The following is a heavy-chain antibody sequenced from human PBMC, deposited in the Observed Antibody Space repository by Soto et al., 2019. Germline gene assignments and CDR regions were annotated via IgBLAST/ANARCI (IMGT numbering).Heavy chain of an antibody. J-gene: IGHJ4*02. D-gene: IGHD3-10*01. Sequence: ASVKVSCKTSGYNLLNYGMSWGRQAPGQGPEWMGWISVYHGNTIYAQNFQGRVTMTTDTSTSTAYMELTSLRSDDTGVYYCERDNGGATMAMLYWGQGTLVTVSS. CDR2: ISVYHGNT. CDR3: ERDNGGATMAMLY. CDR1: GYNLLNYG. V-gene: IGHV1-18*04.